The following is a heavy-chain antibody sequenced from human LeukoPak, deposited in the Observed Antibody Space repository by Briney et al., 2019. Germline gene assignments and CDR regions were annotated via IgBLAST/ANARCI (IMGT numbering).Heavy chain of an antibody. CDR2: IKQDGSER. D-gene: IGHD3-22*01. Sequence: GGSLRLSCEASGFSMSVYWMSWVRQAPGKGLEWVGNIKQDGSERNYVDSVKGRFTISRDSAEKSLYLQMNSLRAEDTAVYYCARDWGAYYHFFDYWGQGTLVTVSS. J-gene: IGHJ4*02. V-gene: IGHV3-7*01. CDR1: GFSMSVYW. CDR3: ARDWGAYYHFFDY.